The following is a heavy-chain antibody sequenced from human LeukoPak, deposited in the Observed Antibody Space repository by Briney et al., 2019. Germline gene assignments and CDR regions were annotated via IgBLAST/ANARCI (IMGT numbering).Heavy chain of an antibody. V-gene: IGHV1-18*01. CDR3: ASAHEQWLVRYYFDY. CDR2: ISAYNGNT. D-gene: IGHD6-19*01. J-gene: IGHJ4*02. CDR1: GYTFTSYG. Sequence: ASVKVSCKASGYTFTSYGISWVRQAPGQGLEWMGWISAYNGNTNYAQKLQGRVTMTTDTSTSTAYMELRSLRSDDTAVYYCASAHEQWLVRYYFDYWGQGTLVTVSS.